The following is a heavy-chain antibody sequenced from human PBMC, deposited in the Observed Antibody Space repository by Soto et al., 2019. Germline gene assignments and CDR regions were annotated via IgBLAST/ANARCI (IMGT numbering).Heavy chain of an antibody. CDR1: GFTFTNYP. Sequence: QVQLVESGGGVVQPGRSLRLSCAASGFTFTNYPMHWVRQAPGKGLEWVAVVSHDGINTYYADSVKGRFTISRDNSENTLYRQRNSLRTEDTAVFYCAREKTVGGIRLDNWGQGTMVTVSS. D-gene: IGHD1-26*01. J-gene: IGHJ4*02. CDR2: VSHDGINT. CDR3: AREKTVGGIRLDN. V-gene: IGHV3-30-3*01.